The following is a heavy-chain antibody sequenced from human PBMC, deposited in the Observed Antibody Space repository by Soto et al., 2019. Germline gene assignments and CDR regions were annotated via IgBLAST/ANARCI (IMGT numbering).Heavy chain of an antibody. V-gene: IGHV3-48*02. CDR1: GFLFSIYT. D-gene: IGHD3-3*01. CDR3: ARHYTTSRVGAWFDP. Sequence: EVQLVESGDGLVQPGGSLRLSCEASGFLFSIYTMNWVRQAPGKGLEWVAYITSSSDTMYYADSVKGRFTVSRDNGKNSLYLQMNSLRDDDTAVYYCARHYTTSRVGAWFDPWGQGTLVTVSS. J-gene: IGHJ5*02. CDR2: ITSSSDTM.